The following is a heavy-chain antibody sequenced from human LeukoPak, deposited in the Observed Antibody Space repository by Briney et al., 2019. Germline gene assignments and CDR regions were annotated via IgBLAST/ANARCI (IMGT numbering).Heavy chain of an antibody. Sequence: ASVKVSCKASGGTFSSYAINWVRQATGQGLEWMGWMNPNSGNTGYAQKFQGRVTMTGNTSISTAYMELSSLRSEDTAVYYCARGDYDILTGYYYYGMDVWGQGTTVTVSS. CDR2: MNPNSGNT. V-gene: IGHV1-8*02. CDR3: ARGDYDILTGYYYYGMDV. CDR1: GGTFSSYA. J-gene: IGHJ6*02. D-gene: IGHD3-9*01.